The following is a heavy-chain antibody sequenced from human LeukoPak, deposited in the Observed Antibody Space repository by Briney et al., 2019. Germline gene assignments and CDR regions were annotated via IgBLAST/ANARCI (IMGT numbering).Heavy chain of an antibody. J-gene: IGHJ6*02. CDR3: AGQVGARIRYYYTSGLDV. Sequence: SETLSLTCTVSGASVSSFYWTWTRQPPGKGLEWIGSMYYSGTTNYDPSFKSRVTISLDTSKNEFSLRLKSLTAADTAVYYCAGQVGARIRYYYTSGLDVWGQGTTVAVSS. CDR2: MYYSGTT. V-gene: IGHV4-59*02. D-gene: IGHD1-26*01. CDR1: GASVSSFY.